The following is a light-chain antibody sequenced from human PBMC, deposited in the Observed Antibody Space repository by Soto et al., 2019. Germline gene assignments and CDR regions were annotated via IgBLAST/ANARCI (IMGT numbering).Light chain of an antibody. CDR3: QQYNIFWT. J-gene: IGKJ1*01. Sequence: DIQRTQSPSTLSASVGDRVTITCRASQSISSWLAWYQQKPGKAPKLLIYDVSTLESRVPSRFSGSGSGTESTLTISSLQPVDFATYYCQQYNIFWTFGQGTKVDIK. CDR1: QSISSW. V-gene: IGKV1-5*01. CDR2: DVS.